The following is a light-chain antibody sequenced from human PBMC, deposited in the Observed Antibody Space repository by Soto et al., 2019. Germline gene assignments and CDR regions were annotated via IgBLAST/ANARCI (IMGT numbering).Light chain of an antibody. Sequence: DIQITQSPSSLSSCVLDRVTITCRASHSISNSLNWYQQKPGRAPKVLIYAASNLQSGVPSRFSGSGSGTDFTLTISSLQPEDFATYYCQQSYSTPYTFGQGTRLEI. J-gene: IGKJ5*01. CDR2: AAS. CDR1: HSISNS. CDR3: QQSYSTPYT. V-gene: IGKV1-39*01.